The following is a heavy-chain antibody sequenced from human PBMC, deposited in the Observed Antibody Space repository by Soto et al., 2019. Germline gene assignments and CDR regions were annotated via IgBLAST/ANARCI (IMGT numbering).Heavy chain of an antibody. Sequence: GESLKISCKGSGYSFTSYWIGWVRQMPGKGLEWMGIIYPGDSDTRYSPSFQGQVTISADKSISTAYLQWSSLKASDTAMYYCARWATYYDILTGYYAGVGYYYGMDVWGQGTAVTVSS. CDR2: IYPGDSDT. D-gene: IGHD3-9*01. J-gene: IGHJ6*02. CDR1: GYSFTSYW. V-gene: IGHV5-51*01. CDR3: ARWATYYDILTGYYAGVGYYYGMDV.